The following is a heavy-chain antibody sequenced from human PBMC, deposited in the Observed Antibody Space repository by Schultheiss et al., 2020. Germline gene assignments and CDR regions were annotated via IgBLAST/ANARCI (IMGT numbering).Heavy chain of an antibody. V-gene: IGHV4-59*05. CDR3: ARRVEGMDV. Sequence: SQTLSLTCSVSDAAVTDHHWSWLRQPPGKGLEWIGSIYYSGSTYYNPSLKSRVTISVDTSKNQFSLKLRSVTAADTAVYYCARRVEGMDVWGQGTTVTVSS. CDR1: DAAVTDHH. CDR2: IYYSGST. D-gene: IGHD3-10*01. J-gene: IGHJ6*02.